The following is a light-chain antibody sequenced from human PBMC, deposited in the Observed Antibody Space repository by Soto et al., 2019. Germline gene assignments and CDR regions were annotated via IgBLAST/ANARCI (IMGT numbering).Light chain of an antibody. CDR2: EGS. CDR3: CSYAGSSTFLYV. J-gene: IGLJ1*01. Sequence: QSVLTQRASVSGSPGQSITISCTGTSSDVGSYNLVSWYQQHPGKAPKLMIYEGSKRPSGVSNRFSGSKSGNTASLTISGLQAEDEADYYCCSYAGSSTFLYVFGTGTKVTVL. CDR1: SSDVGSYNL. V-gene: IGLV2-23*03.